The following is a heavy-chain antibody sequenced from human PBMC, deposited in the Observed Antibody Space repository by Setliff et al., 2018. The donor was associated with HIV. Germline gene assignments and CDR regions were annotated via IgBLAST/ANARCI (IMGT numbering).Heavy chain of an antibody. D-gene: IGHD3-22*01. CDR3: ASQTYYYDSSGSLGGYYFDN. V-gene: IGHV3-9*01. Sequence: PGGSLRLSCAASGFTFDDYAMHWVRQAPGKGLEWVSGISWNSGSIGYADSVKGRFTISRDNAKNSLYLQMNSLRAEDTALYYCASQTYYYDSSGSLGGYYFDNWGQGTLVTVSS. CDR1: GFTFDDYA. J-gene: IGHJ4*02. CDR2: ISWNSGSI.